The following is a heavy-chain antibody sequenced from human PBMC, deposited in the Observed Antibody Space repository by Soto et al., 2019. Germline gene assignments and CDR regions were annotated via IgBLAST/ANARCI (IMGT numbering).Heavy chain of an antibody. CDR3: VSWLSAHFDY. CDR2: IDNSGTRT. V-gene: IGHV3-23*05. CDR1: PVGFSGLG. Sequence: EVQLLESGGRLVQPGQSLRLSCAASPVGFSGLGMSWVRQAPGKGLEWVSTIDNSGTRTHYADSVKGRFTISRDNSKYTLDLQMDYLRAEDTALYHCVSWLSAHFDYWGRGTLVTVSS. D-gene: IGHD6-19*01. J-gene: IGHJ4*02.